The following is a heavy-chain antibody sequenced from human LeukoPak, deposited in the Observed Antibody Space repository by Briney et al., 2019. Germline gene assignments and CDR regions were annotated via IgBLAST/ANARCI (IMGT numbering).Heavy chain of an antibody. J-gene: IGHJ4*02. Sequence: GSLRLSCAASGFTFSSYGMHWVRQAPGKGLEWVAVISYDGSNKYYADSVKGRFTISRDNSKNTLYLQMNSLRAEDTAVYYCAKTTGIAAAGPVGYWGQGTLVTVSS. CDR2: ISYDGSNK. CDR3: AKTTGIAAAGPVGY. V-gene: IGHV3-30*18. D-gene: IGHD6-13*01. CDR1: GFTFSSYG.